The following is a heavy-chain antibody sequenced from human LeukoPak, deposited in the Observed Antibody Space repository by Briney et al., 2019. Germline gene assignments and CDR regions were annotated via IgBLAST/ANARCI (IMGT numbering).Heavy chain of an antibody. CDR1: GGSISIYY. CDR3: VRSVDYFDNTGPHMMFDY. J-gene: IGHJ4*02. D-gene: IGHD3-22*01. CDR2: LYHTGIT. Sequence: SETLSLTCTVSGGSISIYYWNWIRQPAGKGLEWIGYLYHTGITKYNPSLKSRVSMSVDTSKNQFFLKVNSVTAADTAVYHCVRSVDYFDNTGPHMMFDYWGQGSLVTVSS. V-gene: IGHV4-59*01.